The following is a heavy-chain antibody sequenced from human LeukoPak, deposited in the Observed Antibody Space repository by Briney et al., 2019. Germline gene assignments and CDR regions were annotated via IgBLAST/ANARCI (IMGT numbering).Heavy chain of an antibody. CDR3: AKTGLGPPIYYYGSGEFQH. CDR1: GFTFSSYA. CDR2: ISGSGGST. Sequence: GGSLRLSCAASGFTFSSYAMSWVRQAPGKGLEWVSAISGSGGSTYYADSVKGRFTISGDNSKNTLYLQMNSLRAEDTAVYYCAKTGLGPPIYYYGSGEFQHWGQGTLVTVSS. J-gene: IGHJ1*01. V-gene: IGHV3-23*01. D-gene: IGHD3-10*01.